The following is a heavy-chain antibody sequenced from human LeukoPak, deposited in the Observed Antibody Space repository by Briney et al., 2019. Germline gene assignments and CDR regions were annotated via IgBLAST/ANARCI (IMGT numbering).Heavy chain of an antibody. CDR2: IYYSGST. D-gene: IGHD1-26*01. CDR3: ARDSELLYFDY. Sequence: SETLSLTCTVSGGSISSSSYYWGWIRQPPGKGLEWIRSIYYSGSTYYNPSLKSRVTISVDTSKNQFSLKLSSVTAADTAVYYCARDSELLYFDYWGQGTLVTVSS. V-gene: IGHV4-39*07. J-gene: IGHJ4*02. CDR1: GGSISSSSYY.